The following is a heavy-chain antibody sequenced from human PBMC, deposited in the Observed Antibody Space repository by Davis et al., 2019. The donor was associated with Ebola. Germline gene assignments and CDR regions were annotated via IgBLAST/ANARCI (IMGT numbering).Heavy chain of an antibody. CDR2: IYTGDSDT. V-gene: IGHV5-51*01. D-gene: IGHD2-8*02. Sequence: SCKDSGDTFSTHWIGWVRQMPGKGLEWMGVIYTGDSDTRYSPSFRGQVTISADKSFKTAFLQWTSLKASDTAMYYCASLRRTITGMDDGFDIWGQGTMVSVSS. CDR1: GDTFSTHW. CDR3: ASLRRTITGMDDGFDI. J-gene: IGHJ3*02.